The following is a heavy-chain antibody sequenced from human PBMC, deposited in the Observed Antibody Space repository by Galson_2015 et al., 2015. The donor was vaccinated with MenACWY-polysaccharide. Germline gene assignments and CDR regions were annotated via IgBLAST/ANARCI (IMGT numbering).Heavy chain of an antibody. Sequence: SLRLSCAASGFTFSDYAMTWVRQAPGKGLQWVSSISASGGTTYYVDSVKGRFTISRDNSKNMLFLQMHSLRAEDTALYYCAYSKYNNGWNRLGSDYWGQGTLVAVSS. CDR1: GFTFSDYA. CDR2: ISASGGTT. D-gene: IGHD6-19*01. CDR3: AYSKYNNGWNRLGSDY. J-gene: IGHJ4*02. V-gene: IGHV3-23*01.